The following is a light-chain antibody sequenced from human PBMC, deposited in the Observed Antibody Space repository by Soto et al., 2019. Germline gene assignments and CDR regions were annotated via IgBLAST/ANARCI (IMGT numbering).Light chain of an antibody. V-gene: IGLV1-47*01. J-gene: IGLJ2*01. CDR3: AAWDDSLSGGV. Sequence: QSVLTQPPSASGTPGQRVTISCSGSSSNIGSNYVYWYQQLPGTAPKLLIYRNNQRPSGVPDQFSGSKSSTSASLAISGLRSEDEADYYCAAWDDSLSGGVFGGGTKLTVL. CDR2: RNN. CDR1: SSNIGSNY.